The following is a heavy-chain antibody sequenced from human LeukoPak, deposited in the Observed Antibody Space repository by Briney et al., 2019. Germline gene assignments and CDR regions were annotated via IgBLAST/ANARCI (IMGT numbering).Heavy chain of an antibody. CDR1: GYSISSGYY. V-gene: IGHV4-38-2*02. Sequence: SETLSLTCTVSGYSISSGYYWGWIRQPPGKGLEWIGSIHHSGNTYYNPSLKSRVTISVDTSKNQFSLKLSSVTAADTAVYYCAIARIRYFDWLLPYDAFDIWGQGTMVTVSS. D-gene: IGHD3-9*01. CDR2: IHHSGNT. J-gene: IGHJ3*02. CDR3: AIARIRYFDWLLPYDAFDI.